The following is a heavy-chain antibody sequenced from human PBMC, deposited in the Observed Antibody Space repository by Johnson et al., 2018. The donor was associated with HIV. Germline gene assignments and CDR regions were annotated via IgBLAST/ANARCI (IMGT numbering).Heavy chain of an antibody. CDR2: IYSGGST. V-gene: IGHV3-53*01. Sequence: EVQLVESGGGLIQPGGSLRLSCAASGFTVSSNYMSCVRQAPGKGLEWVSVIYSGGSTYYADSVKGRFTISRDNSKNTLYLQMGSLRVEDTAVYYCTLEGGIVQDDAFDIWGQGTMVTVSS. J-gene: IGHJ3*02. CDR1: GFTVSSNY. CDR3: TLEGGIVQDDAFDI. D-gene: IGHD1-26*01.